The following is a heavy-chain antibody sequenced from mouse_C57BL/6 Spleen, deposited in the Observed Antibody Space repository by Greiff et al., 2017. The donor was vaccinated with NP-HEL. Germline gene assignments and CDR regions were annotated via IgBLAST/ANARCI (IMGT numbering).Heavy chain of an antibody. V-gene: IGHV5-9-1*02. CDR2: ISSGGGYT. Sequence: EVMLVESGDGLVKPGGSLKLSCAASGFTFSSYAMSWVRQTPEKRLEWVAYISSGGGYTYYADTVKGRCTIARDHARNTLDLQMSSLKSEDTAMYYGTRDSSGTGDAMDYWGQGTSVTVSS. D-gene: IGHD3-2*02. CDR1: GFTFSSYA. CDR3: TRDSSGTGDAMDY. J-gene: IGHJ4*01.